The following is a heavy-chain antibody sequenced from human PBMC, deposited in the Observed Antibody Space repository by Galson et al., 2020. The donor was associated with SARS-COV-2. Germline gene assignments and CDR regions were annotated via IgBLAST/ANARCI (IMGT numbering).Heavy chain of an antibody. D-gene: IGHD3-10*01. J-gene: IGHJ6*02. CDR1: GFTVSSNY. Sequence: GGSLRLSCAASGFTVSSNYMSWVRQAPGKGLEWVSVIYSGGSTYYADSVKGRFTISRHNSKNTLYLQMNSLRAEDTAVYYCARDPSITMVRGGRGYYYGMDVWGQGTTVTVSS. CDR2: IYSGGST. CDR3: ARDPSITMVRGGRGYYYGMDV. V-gene: IGHV3-53*04.